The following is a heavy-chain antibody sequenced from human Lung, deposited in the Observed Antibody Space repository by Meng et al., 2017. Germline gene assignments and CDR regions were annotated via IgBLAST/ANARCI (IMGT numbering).Heavy chain of an antibody. D-gene: IGHD1-7*01. V-gene: IGHV1-18*01. Sequence: QVQLVQSGAEVKKPGASVKVSCKASGYPFTGDGISWVRQAPGQGLEWMGWISGPSGGTMSSQKFQGRVTMSTDTSTSTAYMEIRSLRTSDTAVYYCARGGGSTTNFDYWGQGTLVTVSS. J-gene: IGHJ4*02. CDR3: ARGGGSTTNFDY. CDR1: GYPFTGDG. CDR2: ISGPSGGT.